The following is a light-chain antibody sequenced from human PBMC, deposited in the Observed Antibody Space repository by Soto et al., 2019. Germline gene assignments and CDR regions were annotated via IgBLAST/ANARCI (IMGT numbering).Light chain of an antibody. CDR2: DAS. Sequence: EIVLTQSPATLSLSPGERATLSCRASQSVSSYLAWYQQKPGQAPRLLIYDASNRATGIPDRLSGSGSGTDLTLTISSLEPEDFAVYYCQQRSNWPITFGQGTRLEIK. CDR1: QSVSSY. CDR3: QQRSNWPIT. V-gene: IGKV3-11*01. J-gene: IGKJ5*01.